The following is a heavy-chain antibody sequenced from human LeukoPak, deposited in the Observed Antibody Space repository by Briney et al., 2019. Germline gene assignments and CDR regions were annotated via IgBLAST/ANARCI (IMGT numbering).Heavy chain of an antibody. J-gene: IGHJ6*03. V-gene: IGHV7-4-1*02. D-gene: IGHD3-16*02. CDR1: GYTFTSYA. CDR3: ARAEGIAAAGTDPQPEIYDYVWGSYRYSVSSAYYYYYMDV. Sequence: ASVKVSCKASGYTFTSYAMNWVRQAPGQGLEWMGWVNTNTGNPTYAQGFTGRFVFSLDTSVSTAYLQISSLKAEDTAVYYCARAEGIAAAGTDPQPEIYDYVWGSYRYSVSSAYYYYYMDVWGKGTTVTVSS. CDR2: VNTNTGNP.